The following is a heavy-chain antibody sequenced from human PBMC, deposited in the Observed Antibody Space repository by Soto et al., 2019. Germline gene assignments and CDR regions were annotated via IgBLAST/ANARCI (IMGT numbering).Heavy chain of an antibody. D-gene: IGHD3-22*01. Sequence: ASVKVSCKVSGYTLTELSMHWVRQAPGKGLEWMGGFDPEDGETIYAQKFQGRVTMTEDTSTDTAYMELSSLRSEDTAVYYCATDPLYYDSSGGRDWGQGTIVTVYS. CDR2: FDPEDGET. J-gene: IGHJ4*02. V-gene: IGHV1-24*01. CDR1: GYTLTELS. CDR3: ATDPLYYDSSGGRD.